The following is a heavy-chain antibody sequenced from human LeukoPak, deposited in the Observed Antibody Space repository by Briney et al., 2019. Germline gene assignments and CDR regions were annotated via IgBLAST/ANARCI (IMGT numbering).Heavy chain of an antibody. V-gene: IGHV3-23*01. Sequence: GSLRLSCAASGFTFSNYAMSWVRQAPGKGLEWVSAIHYSGGSTYYADSVRGRFTISRDNSKNTLYLQLNSLRDEDTAVYYCAKDLIGTYPDYFDYWGQGTLVTVSS. J-gene: IGHJ4*02. CDR1: GFTFSNYA. CDR3: AKDLIGTYPDYFDY. D-gene: IGHD1-26*01. CDR2: IHYSGGST.